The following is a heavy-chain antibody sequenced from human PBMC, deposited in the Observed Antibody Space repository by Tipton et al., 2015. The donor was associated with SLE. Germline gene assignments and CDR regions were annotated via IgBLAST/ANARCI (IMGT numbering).Heavy chain of an antibody. J-gene: IGHJ3*02. CDR3: ARETTSGAFDI. Sequence: SLRLSCAASGFTFFTYAMHWVRQAPGKGLEWVAVISYDGSNKYYADSVKGRFTISRDNSKNTLYLQMNSLRAEDTAVYYCARETTSGAFDIWGQGTLVTVSS. D-gene: IGHD4-11*01. CDR2: ISYDGSNK. CDR1: GFTFFTYA. V-gene: IGHV3-30*04.